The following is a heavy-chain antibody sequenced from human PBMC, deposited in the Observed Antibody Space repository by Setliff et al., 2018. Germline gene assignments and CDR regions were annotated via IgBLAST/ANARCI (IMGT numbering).Heavy chain of an antibody. CDR3: ARDRYYNSWSGTSITAPHDAFDI. J-gene: IGHJ3*02. V-gene: IGHV1-46*03. CDR1: GSTLTNYY. CDR2: INPSGGLT. Sequence: ASVQVSCKASGSTLTNYYMHWVRQAPGQGLEWMGIINPSGGLTRYAQKFQGRVTMTRDTSTSTVYMEVSSLRSEDTAVYYCARDRYYNSWSGTSITAPHDAFDIWGQGTMVTVSS. D-gene: IGHD3-3*01.